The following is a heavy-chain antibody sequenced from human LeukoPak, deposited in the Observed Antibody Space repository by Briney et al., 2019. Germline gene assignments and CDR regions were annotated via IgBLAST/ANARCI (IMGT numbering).Heavy chain of an antibody. Sequence: GGSLRLSCAASGFTFSDYYMSWIRQAPGKGLEWVSYISSSGSTIYYADSVKGRFTISRDNAKNSLYLQMNSLRAEDTAVYYCAIWPGYYDSSGTTLDYWGQGTLVTVSS. D-gene: IGHD3-22*01. CDR3: AIWPGYYDSSGTTLDY. CDR2: ISSSGSTI. CDR1: GFTFSDYY. J-gene: IGHJ4*02. V-gene: IGHV3-11*01.